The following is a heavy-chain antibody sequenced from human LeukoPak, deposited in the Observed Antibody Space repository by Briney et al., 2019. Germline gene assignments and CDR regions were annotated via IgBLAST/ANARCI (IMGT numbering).Heavy chain of an antibody. CDR1: GGSISSGGYF. CDR3: ARAVAGRPNYFDY. V-gene: IGHV4-30-2*01. CDR2: IYHSGST. J-gene: IGHJ4*02. D-gene: IGHD6-19*01. Sequence: PSETLSLTCAVSGGSISSGGYFWSWIRQPPGKGLEWIGYIYHSGSTYYNPSLKSRVTISVDRSKNQFSLKLSSVTAADTAVYYCARAVAGRPNYFDYWGQGTLVTVSS.